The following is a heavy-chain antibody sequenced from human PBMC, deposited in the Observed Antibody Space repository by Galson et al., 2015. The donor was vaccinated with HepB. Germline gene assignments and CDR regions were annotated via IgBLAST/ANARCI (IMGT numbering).Heavy chain of an antibody. CDR2: IKEDGSEE. J-gene: IGHJ4*02. CDR1: GFTFSTYW. CDR3: TTDRGAAHHS. D-gene: IGHD3-10*01. Sequence: SLRLSCAASGFTFSTYWMAWVRQAPGKGPEWVANIKEDGSEEYYVGSVKGRFTISRDNAKNSLYLQMNGLRAEDSAIYYCTTDRGAAHHSWGQGTLVTVSS. V-gene: IGHV3-7*01.